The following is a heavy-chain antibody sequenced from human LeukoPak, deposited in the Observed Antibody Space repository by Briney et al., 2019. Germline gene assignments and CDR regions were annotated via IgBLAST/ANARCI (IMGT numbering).Heavy chain of an antibody. V-gene: IGHV1-18*01. CDR2: ISAYNGNT. D-gene: IGHD5-18*01. CDR3: ARDGTAMVRDWFDP. Sequence: ASVKVSCKASGYTFTSYGISWVRQLPAQGLEWMGWISAYNGNTNYAQKLQGRVTMTTDTSTSTAYMELRSLRSDDTAVYYCARDGTAMVRDWFDPWGQGTLVTVSS. CDR1: GYTFTSYG. J-gene: IGHJ5*02.